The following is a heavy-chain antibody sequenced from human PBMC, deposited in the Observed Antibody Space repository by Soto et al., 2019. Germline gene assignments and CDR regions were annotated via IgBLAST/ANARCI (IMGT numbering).Heavy chain of an antibody. CDR3: ARDGDLRSDFWSGPLGGGWFDS. J-gene: IGHJ5*01. Sequence: QVQLVQSGAEVRKPGSSVKVSCKASGGTFSNSAITWVRQAPGQGLEWVGGIIPIFGSTNYAQKFQGRVTITADESTSTAYMELSRLTSQDTAVYYCARDGDLRSDFWSGPLGGGWFDSWGQGTLVTVSS. V-gene: IGHV1-69*12. CDR1: GGTFSNSA. CDR2: IIPIFGST. D-gene: IGHD3-3*01.